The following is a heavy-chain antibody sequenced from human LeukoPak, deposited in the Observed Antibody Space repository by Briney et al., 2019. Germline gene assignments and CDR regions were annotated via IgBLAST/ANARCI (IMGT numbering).Heavy chain of an antibody. D-gene: IGHD3-3*01. CDR3: ARPRGPSITIFGVVSGEFDP. Sequence: PSETLSLTCTVSGVSISSSSYYWGWLRQPPGKGLEWIGSIYYSGSTYYNPSLKSRVTISVDTSKNQFSLKLSSVTAADTAVYYCARPRGPSITIFGVVSGEFDPWGQGTLVTVSS. CDR1: GVSISSSSYY. CDR2: IYYSGST. V-gene: IGHV4-39*01. J-gene: IGHJ5*02.